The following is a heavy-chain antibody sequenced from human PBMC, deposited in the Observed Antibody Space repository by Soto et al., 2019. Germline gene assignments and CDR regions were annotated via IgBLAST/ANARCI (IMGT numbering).Heavy chain of an antibody. V-gene: IGHV1-69*13. CDR2: IIPIFGTA. Sequence: SEKVSCKASGGTFSSYAISWVRQAPGQGLEWMGGIIPIFGTANYAQKFQGRVTITADEPTSTAYMELSSLRSEDTAVYYCASDSPYYDSSGYDPPVFDYWGQGTLVTVSS. CDR1: GGTFSSYA. D-gene: IGHD3-22*01. J-gene: IGHJ4*02. CDR3: ASDSPYYDSSGYDPPVFDY.